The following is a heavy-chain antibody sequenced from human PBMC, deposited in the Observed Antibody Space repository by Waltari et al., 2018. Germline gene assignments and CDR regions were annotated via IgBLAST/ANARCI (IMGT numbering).Heavy chain of an antibody. CDR3: ARNYCSGGSCYWFDY. CDR2: ISGSGGST. Sequence: EVQLLESGGGLVQPGGSLRLSCAASGFTFSSYALSWVRQAPGKGLEWVSAISGSGGSTYYADSVKGRFTISRDNSKNTLYLQMNSLRAEDTAVYYCARNYCSGGSCYWFDYWGQGTLVTFSS. D-gene: IGHD2-15*01. J-gene: IGHJ4*02. V-gene: IGHV3-23*01. CDR1: GFTFSSYA.